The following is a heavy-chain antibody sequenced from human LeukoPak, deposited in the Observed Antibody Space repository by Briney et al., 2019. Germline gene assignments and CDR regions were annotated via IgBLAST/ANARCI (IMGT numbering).Heavy chain of an antibody. J-gene: IGHJ6*03. Sequence: ASVKVSCKASGYTFTGYYMHWVRQAPGQGLEWMGWINPNSGGTNYAQKFQGRVTITADESTSTAYMELSSLRSEDTAVYYCASPSRYCSSTSCYVRNYYYYMDVWGKGTTVTISS. CDR1: GYTFTGYY. CDR3: ASPSRYCSSTSCYVRNYYYYMDV. V-gene: IGHV1-2*02. CDR2: INPNSGGT. D-gene: IGHD2-2*01.